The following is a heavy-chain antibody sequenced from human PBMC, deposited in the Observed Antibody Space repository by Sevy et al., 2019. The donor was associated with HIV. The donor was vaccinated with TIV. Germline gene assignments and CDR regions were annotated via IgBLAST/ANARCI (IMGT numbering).Heavy chain of an antibody. J-gene: IGHJ6*02. V-gene: IGHV3-30*18. D-gene: IGHD1-26*01. CDR1: GFSFSYYG. Sequence: GGSLRLSCIGSGFSFSYYGIHWVRQSPGKGLDWVALISHDGINEYYADSVKGRITISRDNPKNTVNLEMNSLRNEDTAIYFCANAYSGSYSHSYLYALDVWGQGTTVTVSS. CDR3: ANAYSGSYSHSYLYALDV. CDR2: ISHDGINE.